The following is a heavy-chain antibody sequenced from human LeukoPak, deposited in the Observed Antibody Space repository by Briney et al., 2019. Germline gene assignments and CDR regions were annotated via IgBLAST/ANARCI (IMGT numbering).Heavy chain of an antibody. J-gene: IGHJ5*02. D-gene: IGHD2-2*01. CDR2: INPSGGST. V-gene: IGHV1-46*01. CDR3: AVDYCSSTSCYAGPNWFDP. CDR1: GYTFTSYY. Sequence: ASVTVSCKASGYTFTSYYMHWVRQAPGQGLEWMGIINPSGGSTSYAQKFQGRVTITADESTSTAYMELSSLRSEDTAVYYCAVDYCSSTSCYAGPNWFDPWGQGTLVTVSS.